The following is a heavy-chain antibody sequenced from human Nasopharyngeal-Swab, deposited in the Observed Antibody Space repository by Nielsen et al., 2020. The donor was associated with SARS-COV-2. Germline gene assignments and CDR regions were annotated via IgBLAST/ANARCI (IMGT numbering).Heavy chain of an antibody. D-gene: IGHD3-22*01. CDR3: ASTPLDSSGYYYAFHY. CDR2: ISYDGSNK. Sequence: GESLKISCAASGFTFSRYTMHWVRPAPGKGLEWVAVISYDGSNKYYADSVKCRFTISRDISKNTLYLQMHSLRHEDTAVCYFASTPLDSSGYYYAFHYWGRGTLVTVSS. CDR1: GFTFSRYT. J-gene: IGHJ4*02. V-gene: IGHV3-30-3*01.